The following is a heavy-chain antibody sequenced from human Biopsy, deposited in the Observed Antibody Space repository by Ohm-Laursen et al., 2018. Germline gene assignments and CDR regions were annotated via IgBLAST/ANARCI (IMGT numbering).Heavy chain of an antibody. CDR1: GGSVGDYF. J-gene: IGHJ3*02. CDR3: AAFPFSGGPAFDI. Sequence: SDTLSLTCSVSGGSVGDYFLSWNRLVPGKRPEWIGYTYYRGTSENNPSLRSRATTSVDISRNQFFLNMKSVTGADTAVYYCAAFPFSGGPAFDIWGQGTTVIVSS. D-gene: IGHD2/OR15-2a*01. CDR2: TYYRGTS. V-gene: IGHV4-59*02.